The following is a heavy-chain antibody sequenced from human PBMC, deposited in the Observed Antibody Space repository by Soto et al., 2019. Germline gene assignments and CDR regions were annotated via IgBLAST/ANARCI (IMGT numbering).Heavy chain of an antibody. Sequence: QVQLVQSGAEVKKPGASVNVSCKASGYTFTSYDINWVRQATGQGIEWMGWMNPNSANTGYAQKFQGRVTMTRKPFKSTVYLELSSLRSDDTAVCYCAREGGRRMDVWGQGTTVTVSS. J-gene: IGHJ6*02. CDR2: MNPNSANT. V-gene: IGHV1-8*01. D-gene: IGHD3-16*01. CDR3: AREGGRRMDV. CDR1: GYTFTSYD.